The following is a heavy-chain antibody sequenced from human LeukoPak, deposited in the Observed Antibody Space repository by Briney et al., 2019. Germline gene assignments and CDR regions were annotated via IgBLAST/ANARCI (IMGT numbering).Heavy chain of an antibody. V-gene: IGHV3-21*01. Sequence: GGSLRLSCAASGFTFSSYSMNWVRQAPGKGLEWVSSISSSSSYIYYADSVKGRFTISRDNAKNSLYLQMNSLRAEDTAVYYCARDSSQYQLLTYYYYMDVWGKGTTVTVSS. J-gene: IGHJ6*03. CDR2: ISSSSSYI. CDR3: ARDSSQYQLLTYYYYMDV. D-gene: IGHD2-2*01. CDR1: GFTFSSYS.